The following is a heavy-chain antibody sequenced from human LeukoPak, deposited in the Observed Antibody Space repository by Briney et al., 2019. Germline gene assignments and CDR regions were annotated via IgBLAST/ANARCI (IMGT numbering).Heavy chain of an antibody. CDR1: GGSISSGDYY. D-gene: IGHD3-10*01. J-gene: IGHJ4*02. Sequence: SETLSLTCTVSGGSISSGDYYWSWIRQPPGKGLEWIGYIYYSGSTYYNPSLKSRVTISVDTSKNQFSLKLSSVTAADTAVYYCARASYGSGSHDYWGQGTLVTVSS. V-gene: IGHV4-30-4*01. CDR3: ARASYGSGSHDY. CDR2: IYYSGST.